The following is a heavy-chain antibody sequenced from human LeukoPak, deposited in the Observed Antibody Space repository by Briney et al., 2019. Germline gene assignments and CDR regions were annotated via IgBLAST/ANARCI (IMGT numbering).Heavy chain of an antibody. CDR2: IEIKTDAETT. D-gene: IGHD6-6*01. J-gene: IGHJ4*02. CDR1: GFTFTNAW. CDR3: SAYSRSSFDH. V-gene: IGHV3-15*04. Sequence: GGSLRLSCAASGFTFTNAWMNWVRQTPEKGLEWVGRIEIKTDAETTDYTTAVQGRFTISRDDSKNMVYLQMNGLKTEDTAMYYCSAYSRSSFDHWGQGTLVTVSS.